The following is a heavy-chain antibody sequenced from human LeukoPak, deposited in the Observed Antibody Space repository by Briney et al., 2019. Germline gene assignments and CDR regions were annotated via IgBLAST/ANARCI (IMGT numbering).Heavy chain of an antibody. CDR1: GFTFNRDW. CDR2: IKEDGSEK. CDR3: ATKEPSASGWSY. V-gene: IGHV3-7*01. D-gene: IGHD6-19*01. J-gene: IGHJ4*02. Sequence: GGSLRLSCAASGFTFNRDWTAWVRQAPGKGLEWVANIKEDGSEKNYVDSVKGRFTISRDNAENSVYLQMNDLRAEDTGVYYCATKEPSASGWSYWGQGTLVTVSS.